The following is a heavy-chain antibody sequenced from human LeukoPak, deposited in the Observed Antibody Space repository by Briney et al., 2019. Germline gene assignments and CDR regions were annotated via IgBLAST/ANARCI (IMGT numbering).Heavy chain of an antibody. Sequence: GESLEISCKGSGYTFGSNWIAWVRQMPGKGVELMGIIFPADSDNRLSPSFEGQVTISVDKSISTAYLQWSSLKASDTAMYYCARSPLYQSFDYWGQGTLVTVSS. CDR2: IFPADSDN. J-gene: IGHJ4*02. CDR1: GYTFGSNW. CDR3: ARSPLYQSFDY. V-gene: IGHV5-51*01. D-gene: IGHD1-14*01.